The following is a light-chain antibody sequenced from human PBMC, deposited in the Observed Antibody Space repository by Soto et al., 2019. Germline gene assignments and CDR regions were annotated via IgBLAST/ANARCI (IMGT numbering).Light chain of an antibody. V-gene: IGKV3-20*01. CDR1: QSVTNNS. CDR2: GAS. CDR3: QQYASSRT. Sequence: EIVLTQSPGTLSLSPGERATLSCRASQSVTNNSLAWFQQKPGQAPRLLMYGASSRATGIPDRFSGSGSGTDFTLTITRLEPEDFAVYYCQQYASSRTFGQGTKVDIK. J-gene: IGKJ1*01.